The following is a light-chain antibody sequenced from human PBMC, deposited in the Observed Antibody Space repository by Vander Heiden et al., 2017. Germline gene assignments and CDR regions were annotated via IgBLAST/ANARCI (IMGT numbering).Light chain of an antibody. J-gene: IGLJ3*02. Sequence: SYVLTQPPSVSVAPGQTARITCGGNNIESKIVHWYQQKPGQAPVLVVYDDRDRPSEIPERFSGSNSGNTATLTISRVEAGDEADYYCQVWDRSSDHRGVFGGGTKLTVL. CDR1: NIESKI. CDR2: DDR. CDR3: QVWDRSSDHRGV. V-gene: IGLV3-21*02.